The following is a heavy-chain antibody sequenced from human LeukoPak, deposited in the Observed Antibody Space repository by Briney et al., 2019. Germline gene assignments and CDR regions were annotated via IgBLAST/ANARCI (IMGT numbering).Heavy chain of an antibody. CDR3: ARVMEGY. J-gene: IGHJ4*02. CDR2: ISYDGNNK. V-gene: IGHV3-30*03. D-gene: IGHD1-1*01. Sequence: GRSLRLSCAASGFTFSSYGMHWVRQAPGKGLEWVAVISYDGNNKYYADSVKGRFTISRDNSKNTLYLQMNSLRAEDTAVYYCARVMEGYWGQGTLVTASS. CDR1: GFTFSSYG.